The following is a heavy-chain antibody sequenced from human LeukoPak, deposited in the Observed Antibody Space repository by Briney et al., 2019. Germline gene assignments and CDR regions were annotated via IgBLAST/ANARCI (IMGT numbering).Heavy chain of an antibody. D-gene: IGHD3-16*01. CDR3: ARALHFEGFGPFDY. CDR2: VSYSSSTI. J-gene: IGHJ4*02. CDR1: GFTFSSYS. Sequence: GGSLRLSCAASGFTFSSYSMSWVRQAPGKGLEWISYVSYSSSTIYYADYVKGRFTISRDNSKNTQYLQMNSLRAEDTAVYYCARALHFEGFGPFDYWGQGTLVTVSS. V-gene: IGHV3-48*01.